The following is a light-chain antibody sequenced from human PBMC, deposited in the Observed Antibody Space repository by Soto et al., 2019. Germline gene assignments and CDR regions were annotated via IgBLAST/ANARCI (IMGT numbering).Light chain of an antibody. CDR1: QSVSSNY. Sequence: DSVLTQSPGTLSLSPGERATLSCRASQSVSSNYLAWYQQRPGQAPRLLIYVASTRATRIPDRFSGSGSGTDFTLTISRLEPEDFAVYYCQQYGSLSWTFGQGTKVEI. CDR2: VAS. CDR3: QQYGSLSWT. J-gene: IGKJ1*01. V-gene: IGKV3-20*01.